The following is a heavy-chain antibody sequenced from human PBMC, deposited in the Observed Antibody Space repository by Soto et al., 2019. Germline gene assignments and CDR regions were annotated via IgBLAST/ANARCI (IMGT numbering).Heavy chain of an antibody. D-gene: IGHD6-13*01. CDR3: AKEFGSTWIDH. CDR2: MSYDGTKE. J-gene: IGHJ4*02. V-gene: IGHV3-30*18. CDR1: GFTLTTYG. Sequence: QVQLVESGGGVVQPGRSLRLSCAASGFTLTTYGMHWVRQAPGKGLEWEAAMSYDGTKEYYADSVKGRFTISRDSSRNTLFLQLNSLRAEDTAVYYCAKEFGSTWIDHWGEGTLVTVSS.